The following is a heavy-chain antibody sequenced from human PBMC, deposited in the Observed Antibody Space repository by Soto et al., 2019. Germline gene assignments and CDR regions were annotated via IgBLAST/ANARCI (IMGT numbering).Heavy chain of an antibody. Sequence: GGSLRLSCAASGFTFSSYAMSWVRQAPGKGLEWVSAISGSGGSTYYTDSVKGRFTISRDNSKNTLYLQMNSLRAEDTAVYYCAGSLGFLEWLLYYWYFDLWGRGTLVTVSS. V-gene: IGHV3-23*01. CDR3: AGSLGFLEWLLYYWYFDL. J-gene: IGHJ2*01. D-gene: IGHD3-3*01. CDR1: GFTFSSYA. CDR2: ISGSGGST.